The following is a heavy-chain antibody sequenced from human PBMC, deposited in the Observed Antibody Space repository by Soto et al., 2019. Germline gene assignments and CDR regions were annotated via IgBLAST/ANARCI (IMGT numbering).Heavy chain of an antibody. D-gene: IGHD3-16*01. CDR1: GFKFSNYA. CDR2: ISATGGGT. CDR3: AKDRRAGGNSAFYFDF. J-gene: IGHJ4*02. Sequence: GGSLRLSCAASGFKFSNYAMSWVRQAPGKGLEWVSLISATGGGTYYADSVKGRFTISRDNSHNTLYLQVHSLTAEDAAVYYCAKDRRAGGNSAFYFDFWGQGAQVTVSS. V-gene: IGHV3-23*01.